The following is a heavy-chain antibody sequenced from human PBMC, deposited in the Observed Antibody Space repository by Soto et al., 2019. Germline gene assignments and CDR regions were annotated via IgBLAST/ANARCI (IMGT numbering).Heavy chain of an antibody. Sequence: GGSLRLSCAASGFTFSNYAMHWVRQAPGKGLEWVAVISYDGKQTYYADSVKGRFTISKDKSKRTLFLQMNSLRVDDTAVYYCARDGWGSNWYFDLWGRGTLVTVSS. CDR3: ARDGWGSNWYFDL. J-gene: IGHJ2*01. D-gene: IGHD3-16*01. CDR2: ISYDGKQT. V-gene: IGHV3-30*03. CDR1: GFTFSNYA.